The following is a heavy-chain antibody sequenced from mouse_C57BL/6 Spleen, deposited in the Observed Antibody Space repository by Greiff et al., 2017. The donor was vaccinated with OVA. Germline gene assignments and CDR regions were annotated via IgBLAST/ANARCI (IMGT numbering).Heavy chain of an antibody. Sequence: VQLKESGPVLVKPGASVKMSCKASGYTFTDYYMNWVKQSHGKSLEWIGVINPYNGGTSYNQKFKGKATLTVDKSSSTAYMELNSLTSEDSAVYYCARYRGLYYAMDYWGQGTSVTVSS. D-gene: IGHD3-1*01. CDR1: GYTFTDYY. CDR3: ARYRGLYYAMDY. J-gene: IGHJ4*01. CDR2: INPYNGGT. V-gene: IGHV1-19*01.